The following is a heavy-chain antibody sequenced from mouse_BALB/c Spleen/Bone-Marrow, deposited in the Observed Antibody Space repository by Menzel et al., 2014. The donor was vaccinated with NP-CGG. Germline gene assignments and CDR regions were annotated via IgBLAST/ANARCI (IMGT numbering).Heavy chain of an antibody. D-gene: IGHD4-1*01. CDR2: IDPANGNT. Sequence: VQLQQSGAELVKPGASVKLSCAASGFNIKDTYMHWVKQRPEQGLEWIGRIDPANGNTKYDPKFQGKATITADTSSNTAYLQLSSLTSEDTAVYYCARWEYYAMDYWGQGTSVTVSS. CDR3: ARWEYYAMDY. CDR1: GFNIKDTY. V-gene: IGHV14-3*02. J-gene: IGHJ4*01.